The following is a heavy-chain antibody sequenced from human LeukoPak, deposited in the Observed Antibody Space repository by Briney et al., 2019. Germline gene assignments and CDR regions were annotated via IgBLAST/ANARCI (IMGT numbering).Heavy chain of an antibody. V-gene: IGHV4-59*01. CDR2: IYYSGST. D-gene: IGHD5-24*01. CDR1: GGSSSSYY. J-gene: IGHJ4*02. Sequence: SETLSLTCTVSGGSSSSYYWSWIRQPPGKGLEWIGYIYYSGSTNYNPSLKSRVTISVDTSKNQFSLKLSSVTATDTAVDYCARGRDGYSYYWGQGTLVTVSS. CDR3: ARGRDGYSYY.